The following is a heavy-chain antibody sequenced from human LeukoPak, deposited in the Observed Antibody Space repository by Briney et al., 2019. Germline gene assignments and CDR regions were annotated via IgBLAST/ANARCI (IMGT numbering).Heavy chain of an antibody. CDR3: ARDLKTPWADTRHFDY. Sequence: GGSLRLSCAASGFTFSSYWMSWVRQAPGKGLEWVANIKQDGSEKYYVDSVKGRFTISRDNAKNSLYLQMNSLRAEDTAVYYCARDLKTPWADTRHFDYWGQGTLVTVSS. CDR2: IKQDGSEK. D-gene: IGHD6-19*01. V-gene: IGHV3-7*01. CDR1: GFTFSSYW. J-gene: IGHJ4*02.